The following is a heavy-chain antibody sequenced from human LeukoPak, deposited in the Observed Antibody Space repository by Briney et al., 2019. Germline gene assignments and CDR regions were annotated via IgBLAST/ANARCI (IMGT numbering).Heavy chain of an antibody. CDR1: SGSMNSYY. Sequence: SETLSLTCTVSSGSMNSYYWGWVRQPAGRGLEWIGRIYTTGKTDYDPSLKSRLTMSVDTSKRQFSLNLRSVSAADTAIYYCARHGYTASHYFLDYWSQGTLVTVSS. D-gene: IGHD3-16*01. CDR2: IYTTGKT. J-gene: IGHJ4*02. V-gene: IGHV4-4*07. CDR3: ARHGYTASHYFLDY.